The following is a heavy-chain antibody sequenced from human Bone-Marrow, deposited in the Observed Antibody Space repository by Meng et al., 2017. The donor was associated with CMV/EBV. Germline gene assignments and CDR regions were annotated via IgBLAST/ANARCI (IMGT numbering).Heavy chain of an antibody. CDR2: IKQDGSEK. CDR1: GFTFNNYG. CDR3: ASRYSSSRTHQHY. D-gene: IGHD6-13*01. J-gene: IGHJ4*02. V-gene: IGHV3-7*01. Sequence: ESLKISCAASGFTFNNYGMHWVRQAPGKGLEWVANIKQDGSEKYYVDSVKGRFTISRDNAKNSLYLQMNSLRAEDTAVYYCASRYSSSRTHQHYWGQGTLVTVSS.